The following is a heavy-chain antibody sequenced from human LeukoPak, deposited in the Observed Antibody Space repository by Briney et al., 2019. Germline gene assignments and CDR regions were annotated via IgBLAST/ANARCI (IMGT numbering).Heavy chain of an antibody. V-gene: IGHV3-30*04. CDR2: ISYDGSNK. D-gene: IGHD4-17*01. Sequence: PGGSLRLSCAASGFTFSSYAMHWVRQAPGKGLEWVAVISYDGSNKYYADSVKGRFTISRDNSKNTLYLQMNSLRAEDTAVYYCARGFYGDLVPFDYWGQGTLVTVSS. CDR3: ARGFYGDLVPFDY. CDR1: GFTFSSYA. J-gene: IGHJ4*02.